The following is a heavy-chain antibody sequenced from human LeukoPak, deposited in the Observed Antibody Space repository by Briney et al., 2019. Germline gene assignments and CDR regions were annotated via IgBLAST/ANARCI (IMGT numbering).Heavy chain of an antibody. CDR1: GFTFSSYW. CDR2: INTNGSPT. J-gene: IGHJ5*02. D-gene: IGHD6-19*01. Sequence: GGSLRLSCAASGFTFSSYWMHWVRQAPGKGLVWVARINTNGSPTQYADSVKGRFTISRDNAKTTLYLQMNSLRDEDTAVYYCARDFSGWSVDPWGQGTLVAVSS. V-gene: IGHV3-74*01. CDR3: ARDFSGWSVDP.